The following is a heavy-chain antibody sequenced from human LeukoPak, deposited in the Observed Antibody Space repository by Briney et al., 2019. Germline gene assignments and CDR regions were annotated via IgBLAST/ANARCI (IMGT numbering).Heavy chain of an antibody. J-gene: IGHJ5*02. V-gene: IGHV1-2*02. Sequence: ASVKVSCKGSGYTFTGYYMHWARQAPGQGLEWMGWINPNSGGTNYAQKFQGRVTMTRDTSISTAYMELSRLRSDDTAVYYCARDWGSNTYYYDSSGYYYGWFDPWGQGTLVTVSS. CDR1: GYTFTGYY. CDR2: INPNSGGT. D-gene: IGHD3-22*01. CDR3: ARDWGSNTYYYDSSGYYYGWFDP.